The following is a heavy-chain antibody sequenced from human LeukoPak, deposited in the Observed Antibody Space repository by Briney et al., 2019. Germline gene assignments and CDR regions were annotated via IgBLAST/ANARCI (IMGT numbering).Heavy chain of an antibody. Sequence: PGGSLRLSCAASGFTFSSYSMNWVRQAPGEGLEYVSAISDNGGSTYYANSVKGRFTISRDNSKNTLYLQMGSLRAEDMAVYYCARALGGYYYYWGQGTLVTVSS. CDR1: GFTFSSYS. CDR3: ARALGGYYYY. J-gene: IGHJ4*02. D-gene: IGHD3-22*01. V-gene: IGHV3-64*01. CDR2: ISDNGGST.